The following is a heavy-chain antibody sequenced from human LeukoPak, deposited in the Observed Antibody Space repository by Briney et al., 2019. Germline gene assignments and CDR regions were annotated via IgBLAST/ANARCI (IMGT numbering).Heavy chain of an antibody. V-gene: IGHV4-34*01. CDR1: GGSFSGFY. J-gene: IGHJ2*01. CDR3: ARVPKYFDL. CDR2: INHRGST. Sequence: SETLSLTCAVYGGSFSGFYWSWIRQPPGKGLEWIGEINHRGSTNYNPSLKSRVTISVDTSKNQFSLKLSSVTAADTAAYYCARVPKYFDLWGRGALVTVSS.